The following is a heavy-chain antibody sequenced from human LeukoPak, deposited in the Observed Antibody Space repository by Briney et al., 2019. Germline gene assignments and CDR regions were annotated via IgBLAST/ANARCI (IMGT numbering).Heavy chain of an antibody. CDR3: AGPARRYDMAGYFDY. CDR2: ISSSSSDI. V-gene: IGHV3-21*01. Sequence: GGSLRLSCAASGFTFSSYSMNWVRQAPGKGLEWVSSISSSSSDIYYADSVEGRFTISRDNAKNSLYLQMNSLRAEDTAVYYCAGPARRYDMAGYFDYWGQGTLVTVSS. D-gene: IGHD3-9*01. J-gene: IGHJ4*02. CDR1: GFTFSSYS.